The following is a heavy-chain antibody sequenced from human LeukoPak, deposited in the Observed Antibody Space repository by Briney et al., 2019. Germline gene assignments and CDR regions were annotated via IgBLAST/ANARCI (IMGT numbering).Heavy chain of an antibody. CDR1: GFTFSSYA. D-gene: IGHD1-1*01. CDR2: ISGSGDAA. J-gene: IGHJ4*02. CDR3: VKITSVTGGDC. V-gene: IGHV3-23*01. Sequence: GGSLRLSCAASGFTFSSYAMSWVRQAPGKGLEWVSTISGSGDAAYYADSVKGRFTISRDNSKNTLYRQMNSLRAEDAAVYYCVKITSVTGGDCWGQGTRLTVSS.